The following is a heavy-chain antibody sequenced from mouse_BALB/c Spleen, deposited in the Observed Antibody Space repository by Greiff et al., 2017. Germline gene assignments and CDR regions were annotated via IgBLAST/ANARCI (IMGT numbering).Heavy chain of an antibody. D-gene: IGHD1-1*01. CDR2: ISTYYGDA. CDR1: GYTFTDYA. CDR3: ARKGGSSYGAWFAY. Sequence: VQLVESGAELVRPGVSVKISCKGSGYTFTDYAMHWVKQSHAKSLEWIGVISTYYGDASYNQKFKGKATMTVDKSSSTAYMELARLTSEDSAIYYCARKGGSSYGAWFAYWGQGTLVTVSA. V-gene: IGHV1S137*01. J-gene: IGHJ3*01.